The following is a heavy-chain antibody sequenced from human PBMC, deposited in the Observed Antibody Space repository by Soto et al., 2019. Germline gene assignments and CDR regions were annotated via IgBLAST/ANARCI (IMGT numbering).Heavy chain of an antibody. CDR2: IIPIFGTA. J-gene: IGHJ4*02. Sequence: GASVKVSCKASGGTFSSYAISWVRQAPGQGLEWMGGIIPIFGTANYAQKFQGRVTITADESTSTAYMELSSLRSEDTAVYYCARGDLTTPRWGTNIEYYFDYWGQGTLVTVSS. CDR3: ARGDLTTPRWGTNIEYYFDY. D-gene: IGHD4-17*01. V-gene: IGHV1-69*13. CDR1: GGTFSSYA.